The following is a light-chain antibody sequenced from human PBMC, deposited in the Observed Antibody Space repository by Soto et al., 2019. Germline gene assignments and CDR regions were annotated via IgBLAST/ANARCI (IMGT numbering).Light chain of an antibody. Sequence: QSVLTQPPSASGSPGQSVTISCTGTSGDIGGYDYVSWYQQHPGKAPKLMIYEVTKRPLGVPDRFSGSKSGNTASLTVSGLQAEDEADYYCSSYAGSNNPYVSGNRTKVTVL. J-gene: IGLJ1*01. CDR3: SSYAGSNNPYV. V-gene: IGLV2-8*01. CDR2: EVT. CDR1: SGDIGGYDY.